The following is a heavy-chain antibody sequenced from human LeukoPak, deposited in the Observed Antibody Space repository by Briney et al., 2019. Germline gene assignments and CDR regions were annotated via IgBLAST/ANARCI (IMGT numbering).Heavy chain of an antibody. CDR3: ARGPSQRSTMIVVVIKGFDT. CDR2: INHSGST. D-gene: IGHD3-22*01. CDR1: GGSFSGYY. V-gene: IGHV4-34*01. J-gene: IGHJ3*02. Sequence: PSETLSLTCAVYGGSFSGYYWGWIRQPPGKGLEWIGEINHSGSTNYNPSLKSRVTISVDTSKNQFSLKLSSVTAADTAVYYCARGPSQRSTMIVVVIKGFDTWGQGTMVTVSS.